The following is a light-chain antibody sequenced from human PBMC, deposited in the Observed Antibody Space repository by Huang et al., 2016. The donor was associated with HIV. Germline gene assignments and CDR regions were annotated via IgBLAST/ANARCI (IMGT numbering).Light chain of an antibody. V-gene: IGKV3-15*01. CDR1: QGIGNR. CDR2: GTV. J-gene: IGKJ2*01. Sequence: ERVLPQSPGTLSVSPGERATLSCSTSQGIGNRLALYQLKPGQAPRLLIYGTVIRASDIPARVSGGGSGIDFTLTISGLQSEDSAVYYCQQYHEWPRTFGQGTKVEIK. CDR3: QQYHEWPRT.